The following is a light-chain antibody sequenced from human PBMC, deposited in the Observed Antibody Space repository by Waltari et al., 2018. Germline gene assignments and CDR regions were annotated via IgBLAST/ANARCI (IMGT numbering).Light chain of an antibody. V-gene: IGKV3-20*01. Sequence: EIVLTQSPGTLSLSPGERATLSCRASQSVGTYLAWYQQKPGQAPRLLIYHASSRATGVPDRCSGSGSGTDFSLTISRLEPEDFAVYYCQKYVNLPATFGQGTKVEI. CDR1: QSVGTY. J-gene: IGKJ1*01. CDR2: HAS. CDR3: QKYVNLPAT.